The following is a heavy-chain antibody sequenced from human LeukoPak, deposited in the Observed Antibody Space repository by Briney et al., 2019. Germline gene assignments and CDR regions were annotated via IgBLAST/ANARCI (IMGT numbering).Heavy chain of an antibody. J-gene: IGHJ4*02. CDR1: GGSFSGYY. D-gene: IGHD1-26*01. Sequence: SETLSLTCAVYGGSFSGYYWSWIRQPPGKGLEWIGEINHSGSTNYNPSLKSRVTISVDTSKNRFSLKLSSVTAADTAVYYCAREGSYYFDYWGQGTLVTVSS. CDR3: AREGSYYFDY. V-gene: IGHV4-34*01. CDR2: INHSGST.